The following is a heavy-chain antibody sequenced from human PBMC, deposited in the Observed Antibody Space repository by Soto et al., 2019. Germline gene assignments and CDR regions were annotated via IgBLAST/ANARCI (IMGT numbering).Heavy chain of an antibody. CDR3: TKHLPSKKNQRRWADAFHI. CDR2: VTGRSSST. Sequence: EVRLLESGGGLVQPGGSLRLSCVASGFTFSNYARSWVRQAPGKGLEWVSVVTGRSSSTYYADSVEGRFIISRDNSRNTLFLQMNSLGAEDTAVYYCTKHLPSKKNQRRWADAFHIWGQGTILTVSS. D-gene: IGHD2-2*01. CDR1: GFTFSNYA. V-gene: IGHV3-23*01. J-gene: IGHJ3*02.